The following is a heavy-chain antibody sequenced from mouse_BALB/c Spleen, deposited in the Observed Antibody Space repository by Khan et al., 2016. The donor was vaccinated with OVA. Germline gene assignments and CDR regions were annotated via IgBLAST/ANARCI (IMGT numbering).Heavy chain of an antibody. CDR2: INTYTGEP. J-gene: IGHJ1*01. CDR1: GYTFTNFG. CDR3: ARVGNYWYSDG. V-gene: IGHV9-3-1*01. Sequence: QIQLVQSGPELKKPGETVKISCKASGYTFTNFGMNWVKQAPGKALKWMGWINTYTGEPTYADDFKGRFAFSLETSASPAYLQINNLKNDDTATYFCARVGNYWYSDGWGAGTTVTVSS. D-gene: IGHD2-1*01.